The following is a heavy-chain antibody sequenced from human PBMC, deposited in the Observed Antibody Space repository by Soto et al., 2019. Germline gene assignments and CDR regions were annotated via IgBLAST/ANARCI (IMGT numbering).Heavy chain of an antibody. CDR1: GGSISSYY. V-gene: IGHV4-59*01. CDR2: IYYSGST. CDR3: ARAILSNVHFDY. D-gene: IGHD2-8*01. Sequence: SETLSLTCTVSGGSISSYYWSWIRQPPGKGLEWIGYIYYSGSTNYNPSLKSRVNISVDTSKNQFSLKLSSVTAADTAVYYCARAILSNVHFDYWGQGTLVTVSS. J-gene: IGHJ4*02.